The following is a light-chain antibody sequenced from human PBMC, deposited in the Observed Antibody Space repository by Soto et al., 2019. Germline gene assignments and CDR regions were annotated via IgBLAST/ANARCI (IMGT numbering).Light chain of an antibody. V-gene: IGKV3-20*01. CDR2: GAS. J-gene: IGKJ1*01. Sequence: EIVLTHSPVTLSLSPGERATLSCRASQSVTSNYLAWYQQKPGQAPRLLIFGASIRDTGIPDRFSGSGSGTDFTLTISRLEPEDFAVYYCQQYGSSPGTFGQGTKVDIK. CDR3: QQYGSSPGT. CDR1: QSVTSNY.